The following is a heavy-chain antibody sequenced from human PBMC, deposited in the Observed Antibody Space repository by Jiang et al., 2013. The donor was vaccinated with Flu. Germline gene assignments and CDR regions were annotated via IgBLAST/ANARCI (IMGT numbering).Heavy chain of an antibody. CDR2: ISGSGGST. CDR3: AKERVVVVAATHWFDP. D-gene: IGHD2-15*01. Sequence: AISGSGGSTYYADSVKGRFTISRDNSKNTLYLQMNSLRAEDTAVYYCAKERVVVVAATHWFDPWGQGTLVTVSS. J-gene: IGHJ5*02. V-gene: IGHV3-23*01.